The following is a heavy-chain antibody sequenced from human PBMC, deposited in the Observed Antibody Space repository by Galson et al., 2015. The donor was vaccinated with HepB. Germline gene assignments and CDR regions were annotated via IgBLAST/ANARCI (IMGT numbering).Heavy chain of an antibody. CDR2: INAGNGNT. CDR3: ARSQHPVGRYIYGSRHGEGPYCFHY. Sequence: SVTVSCKASGFTFTSYAIQWVRQAPGQRLEWMGWINAGNGNTKYSQKFQGRLTITRDTSATTVYMELSSLKSEDTAVYYCARSQHPVGRYIYGSRHGEGPYCFHYWGPGPLVTVSS. CDR1: GFTFTSYA. D-gene: IGHD3-22*01. V-gene: IGHV1-3*01. J-gene: IGHJ4*02.